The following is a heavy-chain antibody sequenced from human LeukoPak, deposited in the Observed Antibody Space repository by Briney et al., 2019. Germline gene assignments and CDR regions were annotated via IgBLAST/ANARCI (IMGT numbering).Heavy chain of an antibody. CDR3: TTLAWELLMGDDY. CDR2: IKSKGDSGTT. CDR1: GFTFNDAW. D-gene: IGHD1-26*01. J-gene: IGHJ4*02. V-gene: IGHV3-15*01. Sequence: GGSLRLSCAASGFTFNDAWMSWVRQAPGKGLEWVGRIKSKGDSGTTDYAAPVKGRFTISTDDSKNTLYLQMNSLKTEDTAVYYCTTLAWELLMGDDYWGQGTLVTVSS.